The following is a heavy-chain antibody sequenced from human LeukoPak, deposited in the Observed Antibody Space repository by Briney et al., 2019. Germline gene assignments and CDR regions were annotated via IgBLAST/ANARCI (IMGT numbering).Heavy chain of an antibody. D-gene: IGHD3-10*01. CDR3: ARDITYYFDF. V-gene: IGHV1-46*01. J-gene: IGHJ4*02. CDR1: GYTFTSYY. Sequence: ASVTVSCTASGYTFTSYYMHWVRQAPGQGLEWMGIITPSGGSTTYAQKFQGRVTMTRDTSTSTVYMDLVSLRSEDTAVYYCARDITYYFDFWGQGTLLTVSS. CDR2: ITPSGGST.